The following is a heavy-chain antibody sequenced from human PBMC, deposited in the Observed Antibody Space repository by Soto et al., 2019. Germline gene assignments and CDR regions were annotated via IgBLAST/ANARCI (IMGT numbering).Heavy chain of an antibody. Sequence: ASVKVSCKASGYTFTSYYMHWVRQAPGQGLEWMGIINPSGGSTSYAQKFQGRVTMTRDTSTSTVYMELSSLRSEDTAVYYCARMRSDDSSGYYVPDAFDIWGQGTMVTVSS. V-gene: IGHV1-46*01. CDR1: GYTFTSYY. D-gene: IGHD3-22*01. CDR3: ARMRSDDSSGYYVPDAFDI. J-gene: IGHJ3*02. CDR2: INPSGGST.